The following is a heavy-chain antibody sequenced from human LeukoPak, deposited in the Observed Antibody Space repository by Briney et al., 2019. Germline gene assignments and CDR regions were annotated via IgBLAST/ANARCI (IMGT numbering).Heavy chain of an antibody. CDR1: GGSFSGYY. CDR2: INHSGST. V-gene: IGHV4-34*01. D-gene: IGHD3-10*01. CDR3: ARDYYGSGSYSGGGFDP. Sequence: PSETLSLTCAAYGGSFSGYYWSWIRQPPGKGLEWIGEINHSGSTNYNPSLKSRVTISVDTSKNQFSLKLSSVTAADTAVYYCARDYYGSGSYSGGGFDPWGQGTLVTVSS. J-gene: IGHJ5*02.